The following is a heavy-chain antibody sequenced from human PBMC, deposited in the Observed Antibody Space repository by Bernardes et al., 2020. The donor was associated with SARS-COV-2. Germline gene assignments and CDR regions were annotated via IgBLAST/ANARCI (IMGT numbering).Heavy chain of an antibody. D-gene: IGHD3-9*01. J-gene: IGHJ5*02. CDR2: ISHSGIS. Sequence: TLSLTCAVYGGTFSDNPWTWIRQSPGKGLEWIGQISHSGISNYNPSLKSRVTMSVDTSKNQFSLNLTSVTAADTAVYFCSRGAPGSWGQGTLVTVSS. CDR1: GGTFSDNP. V-gene: IGHV4-34*01. CDR3: SRGAPGS.